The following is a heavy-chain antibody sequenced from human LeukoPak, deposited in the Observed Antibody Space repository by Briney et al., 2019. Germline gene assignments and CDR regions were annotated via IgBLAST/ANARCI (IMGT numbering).Heavy chain of an antibody. CDR1: DDSFSSHY. Sequence: PSETLSLTCAVSDDSFSSHYWTWIRQPPGKGLEWIGYISYIGSTNYNPSLKSRVTISIDASRNQFPLRLSSVPAADTAVYYCARDLFTVTKGFDIWGQGTMVSVSS. V-gene: IGHV4-59*11. D-gene: IGHD4-17*01. CDR2: ISYIGST. J-gene: IGHJ3*02. CDR3: ARDLFTVTKGFDI.